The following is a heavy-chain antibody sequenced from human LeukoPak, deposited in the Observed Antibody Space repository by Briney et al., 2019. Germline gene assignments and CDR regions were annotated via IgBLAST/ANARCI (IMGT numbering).Heavy chain of an antibody. D-gene: IGHD6-19*01. CDR1: GYTFNNYD. CDR2: MNPNSGNT. J-gene: IGHJ4*02. V-gene: IGHV1-8*03. Sequence: ASVKVSCKASGYTFNNYDINWVRQATGQGLEWMGWMNPNSGNTGYAQKFQGRVTITRNTSISTAYMELSSLRSEDTAVYYGARDGSGWYGFDYWGQGTLVTVSS. CDR3: ARDGSGWYGFDY.